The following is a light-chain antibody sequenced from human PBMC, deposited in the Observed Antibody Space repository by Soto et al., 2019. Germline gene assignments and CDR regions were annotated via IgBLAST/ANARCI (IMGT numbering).Light chain of an antibody. CDR3: QHYDSSQWT. J-gene: IGKJ1*01. CDR1: QSVSGTY. CDR2: GAS. Sequence: EIVVTQSPGTLSSSPGERVTLSCRASQSVSGTYLAWYQQKPGQAPRLLISGASRRATGISDRFSGRGSGTDFTLTINRLEPEDFAVYYCQHYDSSQWTFGQGTKWIS. V-gene: IGKV3-20*01.